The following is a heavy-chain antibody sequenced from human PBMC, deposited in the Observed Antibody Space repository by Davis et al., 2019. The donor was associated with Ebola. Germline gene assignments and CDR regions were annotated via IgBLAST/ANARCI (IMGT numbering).Heavy chain of an antibody. CDR1: GFTFSNHW. Sequence: GGSLRLSCAASGFTFSNHWMNWVRQAPGKGLEWVANVKQDGSDTYYVDSVKGRFIISRDNTKNSIYLEMNDLRVDDTAVYYCATLPGGRGMDVWGQGTTVTVSS. J-gene: IGHJ6*02. V-gene: IGHV3-7*01. D-gene: IGHD3-10*01. CDR2: VKQDGSDT. CDR3: ATLPGGRGMDV.